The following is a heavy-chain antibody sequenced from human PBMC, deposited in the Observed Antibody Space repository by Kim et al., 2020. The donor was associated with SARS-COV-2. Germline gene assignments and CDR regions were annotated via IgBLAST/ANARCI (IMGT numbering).Heavy chain of an antibody. CDR3: ARHLHGTTVTFYWYFDL. D-gene: IGHD2-21*02. CDR2: IFGSGSGT. V-gene: IGHV3-23*01. J-gene: IGHJ2*01. Sequence: GGSLRLSCSASGFIFSNYAMSWVRQAPGKGLEWVSGIFGSGSGTYFADSVKGRFTMSRDNFQDTLYLQMDNLRAEDTAVYYCARHLHGTTVTFYWYFDLWGRGTLVTVSS. CDR1: GFIFSNYA.